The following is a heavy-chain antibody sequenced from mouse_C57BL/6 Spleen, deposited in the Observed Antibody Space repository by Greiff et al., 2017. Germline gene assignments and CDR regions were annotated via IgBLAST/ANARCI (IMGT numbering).Heavy chain of an antibody. Sequence: EVKVEESEGGLVQPGSSMKLSCTASGFTFSDYYMAWVRQVPEKGLEWVANINYDGSSTYYLDSLKSRFIISRDNAKNILYLQMSSLKSEDTATYYCARGIYDGYYLDYWGQGTTLTVSS. CDR2: INYDGSST. CDR1: GFTFSDYY. CDR3: ARGIYDGYYLDY. J-gene: IGHJ2*01. V-gene: IGHV5-16*01. D-gene: IGHD2-3*01.